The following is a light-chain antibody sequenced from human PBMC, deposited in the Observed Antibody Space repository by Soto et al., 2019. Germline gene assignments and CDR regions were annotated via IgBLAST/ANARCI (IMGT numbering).Light chain of an antibody. CDR2: GAS. V-gene: IGKV3-20*01. Sequence: EIVLTQSPGTLSLSPGERATLCCRAIQCLSNNIYLAWYQQKPGQAPRLLIYGASSRATGIPNRFSGSGSGTDFTLTISRLEPEDFALYYCQQYGDSPITFGQGTRLEI. J-gene: IGKJ5*01. CDR1: QCLSNNIY. CDR3: QQYGDSPIT.